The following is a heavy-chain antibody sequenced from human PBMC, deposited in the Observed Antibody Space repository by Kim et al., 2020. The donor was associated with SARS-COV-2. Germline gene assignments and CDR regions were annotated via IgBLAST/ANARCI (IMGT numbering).Heavy chain of an antibody. J-gene: IGHJ4*02. D-gene: IGHD6-13*01. Sequence: ASVKVSCKASGYTFTNYPMNWVRQAPGQGLEWMGWINTKTASPTYAQGFTVRFVFSFDTSVTTAYLQISSLKAEDTAIYFCAREGLAATGNAYWGQGTLVTVSS. CDR3: AREGLAATGNAY. CDR2: INTKTASP. V-gene: IGHV7-4-1*02. CDR1: GYTFTNYP.